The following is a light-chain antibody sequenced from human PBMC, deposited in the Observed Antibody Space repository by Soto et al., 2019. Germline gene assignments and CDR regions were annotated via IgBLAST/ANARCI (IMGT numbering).Light chain of an antibody. V-gene: IGKV3-20*01. CDR2: GAS. CDR1: QSISNNY. Sequence: EIVLTQSPGTLSLSPGERATLSCRASQSISNNYLGWYQQKPGQAPRLLIYGASSRATGIPDRFSGSGSGTDFTLTISRLEPEDFAVYYCQQYGATEAFGGGTKVEV. CDR3: QQYGATEA. J-gene: IGKJ4*01.